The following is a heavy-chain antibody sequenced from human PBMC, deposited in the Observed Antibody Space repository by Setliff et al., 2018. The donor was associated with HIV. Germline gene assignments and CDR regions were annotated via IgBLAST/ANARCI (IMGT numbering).Heavy chain of an antibody. CDR3: ARPEQANDWGYYFDS. Sequence: PSETLSLTCTVTDDSLSRSDFYWAWIRQPPEKGLEWVASIYDTGDTHYNPSLKSRVTISRDMSKNQFSLKLSSVTAADTAVYYCARPEQANDWGYYFDSWGQGTLVTVSS. CDR1: DDSLSRSDFY. V-gene: IGHV4-39*01. D-gene: IGHD7-27*01. J-gene: IGHJ4*02. CDR2: IYDTGDT.